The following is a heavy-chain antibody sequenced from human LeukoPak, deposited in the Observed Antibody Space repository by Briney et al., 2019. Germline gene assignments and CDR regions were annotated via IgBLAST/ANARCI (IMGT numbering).Heavy chain of an antibody. J-gene: IGHJ3*02. CDR1: GYTLTELS. D-gene: IGHD3-22*01. CDR2: FDPEDGET. V-gene: IGHV1-24*01. CDR3: ATDILPYYYDSSGSGAFDI. Sequence: ASVKVPCKVSGYTLTELSTHWVRQAPGKGLEWMGGFDPEDGETIYAQKFQGRVTMTEDTSTDTAYMELSSLRSEDTAVYYCATDILPYYYDSSGSGAFDIWGQGTMVTVSS.